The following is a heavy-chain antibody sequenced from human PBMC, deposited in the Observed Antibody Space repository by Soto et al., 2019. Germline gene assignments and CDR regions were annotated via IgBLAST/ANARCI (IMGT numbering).Heavy chain of an antibody. Sequence: XESLRLSCAASGFTFSRYAIHWVRQAPGKGLEWVAVISRDGSNKYYVDSVEGRFTISRDNSKNTLYLQMNSLRDEDTAVYYCARSRNSAVADSFDFWGQGTLVTVSS. J-gene: IGHJ4*02. CDR3: ARSRNSAVADSFDF. V-gene: IGHV3-30*04. CDR2: ISRDGSNK. D-gene: IGHD3-10*01. CDR1: GFTFSRYA.